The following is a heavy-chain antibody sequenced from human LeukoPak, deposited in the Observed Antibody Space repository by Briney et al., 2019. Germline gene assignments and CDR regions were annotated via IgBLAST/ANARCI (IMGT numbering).Heavy chain of an antibody. J-gene: IGHJ4*02. V-gene: IGHV4-59*01. CDR3: AREKYGGSNDY. D-gene: IGHD1-26*01. Sequence: PSETLSFTCAVSGGSISGYYWSWIRQPPGKGLEWIGYIYYSGSTKYNPSLKSRVTISVDTSKNQFSLRLSSVTAADTAMYYCAREKYGGSNDYWGQGTLVTVSS. CDR2: IYYSGST. CDR1: GGSISGYY.